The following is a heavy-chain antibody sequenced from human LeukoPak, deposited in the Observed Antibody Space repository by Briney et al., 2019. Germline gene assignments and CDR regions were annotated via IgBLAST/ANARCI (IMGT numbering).Heavy chain of an antibody. J-gene: IGHJ2*01. V-gene: IGHV3-48*01. CDR2: ITASGTAM. Sequence: PGGSLRLSCAASGFTFSSYSMNWVRQAPGKGLEWVSHITASGTAMFYADSVKGRFTISRDNVKNLLFLQMNSLRAEDTAIYYCARDRKGRTYGDPYWFFDLWGRGTLASVSS. D-gene: IGHD4-17*01. CDR3: ARDRKGRTYGDPYWFFDL. CDR1: GFTFSSYS.